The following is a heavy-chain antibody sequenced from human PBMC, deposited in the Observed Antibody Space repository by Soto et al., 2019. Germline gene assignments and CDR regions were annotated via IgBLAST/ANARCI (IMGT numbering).Heavy chain of an antibody. CDR3: TTESHSTITIVRFDD. J-gene: IGHJ4*01. V-gene: IGHV3-15*07. D-gene: IGHD3-9*01. CDR2: VKSKTHGGTT. Sequence: PGGSLRLSCAASGFTFSNAWINWVRQAPGKGLEWVGRVKSKTHGGTTDYADPVKGRFAVSRDDSDNMVYLQMNSLKIEDTAVYYCTTESHSTITIVRFDDWGHGTLVTVSS. CDR1: GFTFSNAW.